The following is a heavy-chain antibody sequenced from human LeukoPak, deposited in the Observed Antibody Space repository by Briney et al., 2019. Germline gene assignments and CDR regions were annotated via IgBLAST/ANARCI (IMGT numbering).Heavy chain of an antibody. CDR1: NGFDSYY. V-gene: IGHV4-34*01. D-gene: IGHD2-21*02. CDR2: ITYRGSG. J-gene: IGHJ4*02. Sequence: PSETLSLTCAVYNGFDSYYMTIVRQPPGKGLDWFGEITYRGSGNYNPSLKGRATISITVSKRQFSLRLRSVTDADTATYYCGVYGGDWRFDFWGQGTPITVSS. CDR3: GVYGGDWRFDF.